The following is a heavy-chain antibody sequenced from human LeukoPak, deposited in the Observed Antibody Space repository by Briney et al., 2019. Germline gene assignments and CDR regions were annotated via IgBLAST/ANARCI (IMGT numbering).Heavy chain of an antibody. J-gene: IGHJ6*03. Sequence: SETLSLTCAVSGYSISSGYYWGWIRQPPGKGLEWIGSIHHSGSTYYNPSLKSRVTISLDTSKNQFSLKLSSVTAADTAAYYCASGYYYYYMDVWGKGTTVTVSS. V-gene: IGHV4-38-2*01. CDR2: IHHSGST. CDR3: ASGYYYYYMDV. CDR1: GYSISSGYY.